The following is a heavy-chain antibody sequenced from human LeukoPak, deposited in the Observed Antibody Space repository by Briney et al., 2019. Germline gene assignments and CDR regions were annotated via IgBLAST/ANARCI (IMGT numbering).Heavy chain of an antibody. Sequence: ASVKVSCKASGYTFTHYAVHWVRQAPGQRLEWMGWTNVGNDYTESSQKLQDRPTITSDTTATTVYMELSSLRSEDTAVYYCARDDFSTYPGLNYFDYWGQGSLVTVSS. V-gene: IGHV1-3*01. J-gene: IGHJ4*02. D-gene: IGHD4-11*01. CDR2: TNVGNDYT. CDR1: GYTFTHYA. CDR3: ARDDFSTYPGLNYFDY.